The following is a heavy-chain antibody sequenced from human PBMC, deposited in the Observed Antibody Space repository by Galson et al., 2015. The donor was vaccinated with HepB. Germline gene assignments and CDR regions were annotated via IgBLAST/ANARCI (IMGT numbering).Heavy chain of an antibody. D-gene: IGHD3-10*01. CDR2: ISYDGSNK. V-gene: IGHV3-30*04. CDR1: GFTFSSYA. Sequence: SLRLSCAASGFTFSSYAMHWVRQAPGKGLEWVAVISYDGSNKYYADSVKGRFTISRDNSKNTLYLQMDSLRAEDTAVYYCAREGIGELFASYYYGMDVWGQGTTVTVSS. J-gene: IGHJ6*02. CDR3: AREGIGELFASYYYGMDV.